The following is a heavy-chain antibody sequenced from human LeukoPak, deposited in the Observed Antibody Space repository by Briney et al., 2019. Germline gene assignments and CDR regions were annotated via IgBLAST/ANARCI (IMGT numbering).Heavy chain of an antibody. J-gene: IGHJ4*02. Sequence: ASVKVSCKASGYTFTGYYMHWVRQAPGQGLEWMGWINPNSGGTNYAQKFQGRVTMTRDTSISTAYMELSRLVSDDSAVAYCARDEFRVAGFSWEVVDYWGQGTLVTVSS. CDR3: ARDEFRVAGFSWEVVDY. V-gene: IGHV1-2*02. CDR2: INPNSGGT. CDR1: GYTFTGYY. D-gene: IGHD1-26*01.